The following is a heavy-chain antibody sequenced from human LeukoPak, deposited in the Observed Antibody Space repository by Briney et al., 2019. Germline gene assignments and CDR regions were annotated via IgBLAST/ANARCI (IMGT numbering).Heavy chain of an antibody. CDR3: ATRNFGDYGAFDI. D-gene: IGHD4-17*01. J-gene: IGHJ3*02. CDR1: GYTLSDLA. CDR2: LDPEDGGA. V-gene: IGHV1-24*01. Sequence: ASVKVSCKVSGYTLSDLAMHWVRQAPGKGLEWMGGLDPEDGGAIYAQPLQGRVTMTEDTSSDTAYMVLSSLRSEDTAVYYCATRNFGDYGAFDIWGQGTMVTVSS.